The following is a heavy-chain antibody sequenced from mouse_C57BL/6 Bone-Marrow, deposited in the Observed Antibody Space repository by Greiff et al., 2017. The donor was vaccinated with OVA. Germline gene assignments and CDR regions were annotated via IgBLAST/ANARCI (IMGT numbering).Heavy chain of an antibody. J-gene: IGHJ4*01. V-gene: IGHV1-26*01. Sequence: VQLKQSGPELVKPGASVKISCKASGYTFTDYYMNWVKQSHGKSLEWIGDINPKNGGTSYNQKFKGKATLTVDKSSSTAYMELRSLTSEDSAVYYCARQPGSSYDYYAMDYWGQGTSVTVSS. D-gene: IGHD1-1*01. CDR3: ARQPGSSYDYYAMDY. CDR1: GYTFTDYY. CDR2: INPKNGGT.